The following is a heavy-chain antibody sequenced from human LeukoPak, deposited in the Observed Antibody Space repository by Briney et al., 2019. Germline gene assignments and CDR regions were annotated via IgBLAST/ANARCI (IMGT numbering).Heavy chain of an antibody. Sequence: GESLRLSCAASGFTFSDYYMTWIRQAPGKGLEWLSYISTGSTYTNYANSVKGRFTISRDNAENSLYLQLNSLRAEDTAVYYCTREDNWYFDLWGRGTLVTVSS. V-gene: IGHV3-11*05. CDR1: GFTFSDYY. J-gene: IGHJ2*01. CDR2: ISTGSTYT. CDR3: TREDNWYFDL.